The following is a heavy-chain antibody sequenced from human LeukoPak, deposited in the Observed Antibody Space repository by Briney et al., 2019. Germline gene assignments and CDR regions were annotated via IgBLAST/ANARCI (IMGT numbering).Heavy chain of an antibody. D-gene: IGHD3-3*01. V-gene: IGHV1-69*05. CDR3: ARGGATIFGAISPYFDY. J-gene: IGHJ4*02. CDR1: GGTFSSYA. CDR2: IIPIFGTA. Sequence: SVKVSCKASGGTFSSYAISWVRQAPGQGLEWMGGIIPIFGTANYAQKFQGRVTITTDESTSTAYMELRSLRSEDTAVYYCARGGATIFGAISPYFDYWGQGTLVTVSS.